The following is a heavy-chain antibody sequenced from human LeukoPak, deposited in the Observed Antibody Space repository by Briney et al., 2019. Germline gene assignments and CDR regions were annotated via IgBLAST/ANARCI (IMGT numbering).Heavy chain of an antibody. CDR2: ISGRGDST. Sequence: GGSLRLSCAASGFTLSNYAMSWVRQAPGKGLAWVSSISGRGDSTYYAGSVKGRFTISRDNSKNTLYLQMNILRAEDTAVYYCARAADYFDIISGLYYRWFDPWGQGTLVTVSS. D-gene: IGHD3-22*01. V-gene: IGHV3-23*01. CDR3: ARAADYFDIISGLYYRWFDP. J-gene: IGHJ5*02. CDR1: GFTLSNYA.